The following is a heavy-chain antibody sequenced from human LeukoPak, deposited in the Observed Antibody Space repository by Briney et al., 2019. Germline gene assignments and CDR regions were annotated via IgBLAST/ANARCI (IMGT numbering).Heavy chain of an antibody. CDR2: ISAYNGNT. V-gene: IGHV1-18*01. D-gene: IGHD6-19*01. J-gene: IGHJ4*02. CDR1: GYTFTSYG. CDR3: ARDPQGSSGCFDY. Sequence: ASVKVSCKASGYTFTSYGISWVRQAPGQGLEWMGWISAYNGNTNYAQKFQGRVTMTRDTSTSTVYMELSSLRSEDTAVYYCARDPQGSSGCFDYWGQGTLVTVSS.